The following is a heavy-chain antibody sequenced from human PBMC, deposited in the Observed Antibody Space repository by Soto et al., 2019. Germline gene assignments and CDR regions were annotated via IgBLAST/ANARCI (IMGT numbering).Heavy chain of an antibody. CDR2: IYYSGST. Sequence: LSLTCTVSGGSISSGGYYWSWIRQHPGKGLEWIGYIYYSGSTYYNPSLKSRVTISVDTSKNQFSLKLSSVTAADTAVYYCARAGYSSSSLYFDYWGQGTLVTVSS. CDR3: ARAGYSSSSLYFDY. CDR1: GGSISSGGYY. J-gene: IGHJ4*02. V-gene: IGHV4-31*03. D-gene: IGHD6-13*01.